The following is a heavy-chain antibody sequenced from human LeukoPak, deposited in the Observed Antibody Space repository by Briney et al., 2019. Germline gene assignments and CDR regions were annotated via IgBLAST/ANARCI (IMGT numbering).Heavy chain of an antibody. CDR1: GYTLTELS. D-gene: IGHD5-18*01. CDR2: FDPEDGET. J-gene: IGHJ4*02. CDR3: ATDLFHTAMVRDY. Sequence: AASVKVSCKVSGYTLTELSMHWVRQAPGKGLEWMGGFDPEDGETIYAQEFQGRVTMTEDTSTDTAYMELSSLRSEDTAVYYCATDLFHTAMVRDYWGQGTLVTVSS. V-gene: IGHV1-24*01.